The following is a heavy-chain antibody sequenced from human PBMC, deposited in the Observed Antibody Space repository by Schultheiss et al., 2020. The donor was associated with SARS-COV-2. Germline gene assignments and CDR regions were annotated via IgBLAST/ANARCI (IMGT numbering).Heavy chain of an antibody. CDR1: GGTFSSYT. CDR2: ISAYNGNT. J-gene: IGHJ4*02. Sequence: ASVKVSCKASGGTFSSYTISWVRQAPGQGLEWMGWISAYNGNTNYAQKLQGRVTMTTDTSTSTAYMELRSLRSDDTAVYYCAKTPSRVVTTTEFDSWGQGTLVTVSS. V-gene: IGHV1-18*01. D-gene: IGHD3-3*01. CDR3: AKTPSRVVTTTEFDS.